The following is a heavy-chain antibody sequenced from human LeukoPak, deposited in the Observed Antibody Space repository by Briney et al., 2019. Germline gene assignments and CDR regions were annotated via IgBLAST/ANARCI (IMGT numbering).Heavy chain of an antibody. Sequence: SETLSLTCAVYGGSFSGYYWSWIRQPPGKGLEWIGEINHSGSTYYNPSLKSRVTISVDTSKNQFSLKLSSVTAADTAVYYCARHPGCSSTSCYRYFQHWGQGTLVTVSS. CDR2: INHSGST. V-gene: IGHV4-34*01. CDR1: GGSFSGYY. CDR3: ARHPGCSSTSCYRYFQH. J-gene: IGHJ1*01. D-gene: IGHD2-2*01.